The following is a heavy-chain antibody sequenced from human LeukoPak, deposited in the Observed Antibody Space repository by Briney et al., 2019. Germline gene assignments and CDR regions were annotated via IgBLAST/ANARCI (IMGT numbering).Heavy chain of an antibody. J-gene: IGHJ6*02. CDR2: ISWNSGSI. Sequence: GGSLRLSCAASGFTFDDYAMHWVRQAPGKGLEWVSGISWNSGSIGYADSVKGRFTISRDNAKNSLYLQMNSLRAEDTALYYCAKDIYKNTYYDFWSGPSYYYGMDVWGQGTTVTVSS. D-gene: IGHD3-3*01. CDR3: AKDIYKNTYYDFWSGPSYYYGMDV. V-gene: IGHV3-9*01. CDR1: GFTFDDYA.